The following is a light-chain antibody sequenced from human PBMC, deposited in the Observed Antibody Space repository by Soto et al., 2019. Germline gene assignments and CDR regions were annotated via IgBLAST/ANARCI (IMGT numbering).Light chain of an antibody. CDR2: EVS. Sequence: QSALTQPPSASGSPGQSVTISCTGTSSDVGGYNSVSWYQQHSGKAPKLMIYEVSKRPSGVPDRFSGSKSGNTASLTVSGLQADAEDDYYCSSYAGSNNLIFGGGTQLTVL. J-gene: IGLJ2*01. CDR1: SSDVGGYNS. CDR3: SSYAGSNNLI. V-gene: IGLV2-8*01.